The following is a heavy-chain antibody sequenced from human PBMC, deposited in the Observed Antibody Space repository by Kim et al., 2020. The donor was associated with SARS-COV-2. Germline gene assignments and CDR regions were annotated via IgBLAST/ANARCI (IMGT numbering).Heavy chain of an antibody. CDR3: ARGREGYNHFDC. CDR1: GFTFSSYA. CDR2: ISYDGSNK. V-gene: IGHV3-30-3*01. D-gene: IGHD5-18*01. Sequence: GGSLRLSCAASGFTFSSYAMHWVRQAPGKGLEWVAVISYDGSNKYYADSVKGRFTISRDNSKNTLYLQMNSLRAEDTAVYYCARGREGYNHFDCWGPGTLVTVSS. J-gene: IGHJ4*02.